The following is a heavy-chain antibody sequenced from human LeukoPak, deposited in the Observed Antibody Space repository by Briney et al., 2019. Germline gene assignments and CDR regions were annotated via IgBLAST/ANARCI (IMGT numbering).Heavy chain of an antibody. Sequence: ASVKVSCKASGYTFTSYYMHWVRQAPGQGLEWMGIINPNGGSTSYAQKFQGRVTMTRDMSTSTVYMELSSLRSEDTAVYYCAREGSGYSGFDYWGQGTLVTVSS. J-gene: IGHJ4*02. V-gene: IGHV1-46*01. D-gene: IGHD3-22*01. CDR1: GYTFTSYY. CDR3: AREGSGYSGFDY. CDR2: INPNGGST.